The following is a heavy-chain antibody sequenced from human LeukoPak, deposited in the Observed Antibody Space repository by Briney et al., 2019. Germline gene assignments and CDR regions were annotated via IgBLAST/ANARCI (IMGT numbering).Heavy chain of an antibody. D-gene: IGHD1-26*01. CDR2: INHSGST. Sequence: SETLSLTCAVYGGSFSGYYWSWIRQPPGKGLEWIGEINHSGSTNYNPSLESRVTISVDTSKNQFSLKLSSVTAADTAVYYCARAGASAYWGQGTLVTVSS. CDR1: GGSFSGYY. CDR3: ARAGASAY. J-gene: IGHJ4*02. V-gene: IGHV4-34*01.